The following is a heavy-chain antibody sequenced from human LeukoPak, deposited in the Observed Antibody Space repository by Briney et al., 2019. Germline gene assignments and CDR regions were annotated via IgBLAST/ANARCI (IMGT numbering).Heavy chain of an antibody. CDR1: GDSVASNSAA. V-gene: IGHV6-1*01. CDR2: TYYRSKWYN. Sequence: SQTLSLTCAICGDSVASNSAAWNWIRQSPSRGLEWLGRTYYRSKWYNDYAVSVKSRITINPDTSKNQFSLQLNSVTPEDTAVHYCARARGYSYAVDYWGQGTLVTVSS. D-gene: IGHD5-18*01. CDR3: ARARGYSYAVDY. J-gene: IGHJ4*02.